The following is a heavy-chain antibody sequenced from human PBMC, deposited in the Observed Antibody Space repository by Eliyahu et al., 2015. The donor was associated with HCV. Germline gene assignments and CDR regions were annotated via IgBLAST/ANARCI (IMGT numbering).Heavy chain of an antibody. CDR3: ASGGGGIAVAGTGGWFDP. V-gene: IGHV4-59*01. D-gene: IGHD6-19*01. CDR2: IHHSGST. CDR1: GGSISSYY. Sequence: QVQLQESGPGLVKPSETLSXTCTVSGGSISSYYWSWIRQPPGRGLEWIGYIHHSGSTTYNPSLKSRVTISVDTSKNQFSLKLTSVTAADTAVYYCASGGGGIAVAGTGGWFDPWGQGTLVTVSS. J-gene: IGHJ5*02.